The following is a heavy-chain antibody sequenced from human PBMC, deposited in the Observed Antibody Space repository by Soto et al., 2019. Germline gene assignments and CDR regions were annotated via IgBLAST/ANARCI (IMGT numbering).Heavy chain of an antibody. V-gene: IGHV3-11*01. J-gene: IGHJ4*02. CDR1: GFTFSDYY. Sequence: TGGSLRLSCAASGFTFSDYYMGWIRQGPGKGLEWISYMSSSDSTIYYADPVKGRFTISRDNAKSSLFLQMNSLRAEDTAVYYCARAVYGSGSYYNDFDYWGQGTLVTVSS. CDR3: ARAVYGSGSYYNDFDY. CDR2: MSSSDSTI. D-gene: IGHD3-10*01.